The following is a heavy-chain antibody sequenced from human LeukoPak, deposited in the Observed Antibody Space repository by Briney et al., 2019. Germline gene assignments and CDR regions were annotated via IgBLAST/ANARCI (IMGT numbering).Heavy chain of an antibody. Sequence: SQTLSLTCTVSGGSISSGGYYWSWIRQHPGTGLEWIGYIYYSGSTYYNPSLKSRVTISVDTSKNQFSLKLSSVTAADTAVYYCARGYDDYAYYYYGMDVWGQGTTVTVSS. D-gene: IGHD4-17*01. CDR2: IYYSGST. CDR1: GGSISSGGYY. CDR3: ARGYDDYAYYYYGMDV. V-gene: IGHV4-31*03. J-gene: IGHJ6*02.